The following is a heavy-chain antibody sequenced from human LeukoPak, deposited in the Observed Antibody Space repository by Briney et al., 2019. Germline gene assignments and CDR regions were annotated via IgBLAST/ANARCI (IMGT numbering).Heavy chain of an antibody. D-gene: IGHD2-15*01. Sequence: GGSLRLSCAASGFTFRNYDIHWIRQAPGKGLEWVSSIDTDGTYIHYADSVKGRFTISRDNSKNSLYLQMNSLRAEDTAVYYCARDGVTYCSGGSCTWPPGAFDIWGQGTMVTVSS. V-gene: IGHV3-21*04. CDR3: ARDGVTYCSGGSCTWPPGAFDI. J-gene: IGHJ3*02. CDR1: GFTFRNYD. CDR2: IDTDGTYI.